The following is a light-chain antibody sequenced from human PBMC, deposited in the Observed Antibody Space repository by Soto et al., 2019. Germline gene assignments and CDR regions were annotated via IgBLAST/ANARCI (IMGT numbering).Light chain of an antibody. V-gene: IGKV3-11*01. Sequence: VLTQSPSTLSLSPFERATLSCRASQSIHTSLAWYQQKPGQPPRLVVYDSTLRANGVPDRFGGSRSGTEFTLTINNLEPEDSAVYYCQQRNVWPPITFGQGTRLEIK. CDR2: DST. CDR3: QQRNVWPPIT. CDR1: QSIHTS. J-gene: IGKJ5*01.